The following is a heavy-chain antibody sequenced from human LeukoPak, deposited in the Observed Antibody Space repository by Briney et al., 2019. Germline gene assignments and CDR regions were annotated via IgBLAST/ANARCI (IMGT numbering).Heavy chain of an antibody. CDR2: ITHSGST. CDR1: GGSFSGYY. CDR3: ARARGSSHPPFDY. V-gene: IGHV4-34*01. D-gene: IGHD3-10*01. Sequence: SDTLSLTCAVFGGSFSGYYWSWIRQSPGKGLEWIGEITHSGSTNYNPSLKSRVTISLDTSKNQFSLKLSSVTAADTAVYYCARARGSSHPPFDYWGQGTLVTVSS. J-gene: IGHJ4*02.